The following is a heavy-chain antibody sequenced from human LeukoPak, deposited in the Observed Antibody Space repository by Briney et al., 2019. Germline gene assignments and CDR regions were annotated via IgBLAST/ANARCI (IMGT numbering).Heavy chain of an antibody. Sequence: SRSLRLSCAASGFTFDDYAMHWVRQAPGKGLEWVSGISWNSGSIGYADSVKGRFTISRDNAKNSLYLQMNSLRAEDTALYYCAKGPIYGSAPFDYWGQGTLVTVSS. CDR1: GFTFDDYA. D-gene: IGHD3-10*01. J-gene: IGHJ4*02. V-gene: IGHV3-9*01. CDR3: AKGPIYGSAPFDY. CDR2: ISWNSGSI.